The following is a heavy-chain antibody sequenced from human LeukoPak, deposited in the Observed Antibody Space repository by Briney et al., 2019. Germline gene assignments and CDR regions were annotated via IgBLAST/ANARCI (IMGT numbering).Heavy chain of an antibody. CDR3: ARRRITIFGVVYYGMDV. D-gene: IGHD3-3*01. CDR2: MNPNSGNT. Sequence: ASVKVSCKASGYTFTSYDINWVRQATGQGLEWMGWMNPNSGNTGYAQKFQGRVTMTRNTSISTAYMELSSLRSEDTAVYYCARRRITIFGVVYYGMDVWDQGTTVTVSS. CDR1: GYTFTSYD. J-gene: IGHJ6*02. V-gene: IGHV1-8*01.